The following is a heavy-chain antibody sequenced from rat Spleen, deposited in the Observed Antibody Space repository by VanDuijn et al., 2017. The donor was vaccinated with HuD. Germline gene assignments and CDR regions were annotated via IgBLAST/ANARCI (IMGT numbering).Heavy chain of an antibody. CDR1: GFTLSDYV. J-gene: IGHJ3*01. CDR3: TTSTYDWFVY. V-gene: IGHV5S10*01. CDR2: ILYDGSRT. D-gene: IGHD2-1*01. Sequence: EVQLMESGGGLVQPGRSLKLSCAASGFTLSDYVMHWIRQAPKKGLEWVASILYDGSRTYYRDSVKGRFTFSRENAKNTLYLQMDSLRSEDTATYFCTTSTYDWFVYWGQGTLVTVSS.